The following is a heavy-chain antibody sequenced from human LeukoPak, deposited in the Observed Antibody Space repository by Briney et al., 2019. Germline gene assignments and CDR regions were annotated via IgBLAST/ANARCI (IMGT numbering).Heavy chain of an antibody. Sequence: GGSLRLSCVASGFTFSLSWVTWVRQAPGKGLEWVANIDKHGSGKYYVDSVKGRFAISRDYASNSVSLQMDSLRAEDTSVYYCARDAGWGYYDLWGQGTPVTVSS. CDR3: ARDAGWGYYDL. J-gene: IGHJ4*02. V-gene: IGHV3-7*01. CDR1: GFTFSLSW. D-gene: IGHD1-26*01. CDR2: IDKHGSGK.